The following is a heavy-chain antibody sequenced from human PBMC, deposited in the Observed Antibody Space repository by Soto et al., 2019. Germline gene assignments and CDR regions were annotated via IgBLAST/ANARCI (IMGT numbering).Heavy chain of an antibody. CDR3: ARDAAAAGTVYWFDP. V-gene: IGHV3-30-3*01. CDR2: ISYDGSNK. CDR1: GFTFSSYA. D-gene: IGHD6-13*01. Sequence: PGGSLRLSCAASGFTFSSYAMHWVRQAPGKGLEWVAVISYDGSNKYYADSVKGRFTISRDNSKNTLYLQMNSLRAEDTAVYYCARDAAAAGTVYWFDPWGQGT. J-gene: IGHJ5*02.